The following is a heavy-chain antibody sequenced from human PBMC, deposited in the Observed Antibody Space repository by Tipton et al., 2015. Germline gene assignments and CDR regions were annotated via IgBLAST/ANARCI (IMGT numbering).Heavy chain of an antibody. V-gene: IGHV3-66*01. D-gene: IGHD2-21*02. CDR3: ARGGPIVVVTAVDY. CDR2: IYSPGST. J-gene: IGHJ4*02. Sequence: SLRLSCTASGFTVSSYYMTWVRQAPGKGLEWVSVIYSPGSTYYADSVKGRFTISRDNAKNSLYLQMNSLRAEDTAVYYCARGGPIVVVTAVDYWGQGTLVTVSS. CDR1: GFTVSSYY.